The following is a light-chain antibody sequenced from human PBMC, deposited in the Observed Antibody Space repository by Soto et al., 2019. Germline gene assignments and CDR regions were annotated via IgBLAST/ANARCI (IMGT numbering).Light chain of an antibody. V-gene: IGLV2-8*01. J-gene: IGLJ2*01. CDR2: EVS. CDR3: RSYAGSHNLV. CDR1: SRDVGGYNY. Sequence: QSALTQPPSASGSPGQSVTISCTGTSRDVGGYNYVSWYQQHPGKAPKLMIYEVSKRPSGVPDRFYGSKFVNTASLPVSGLKDEDEADYCCRSYAGSHNLVFGGGTQLTVL.